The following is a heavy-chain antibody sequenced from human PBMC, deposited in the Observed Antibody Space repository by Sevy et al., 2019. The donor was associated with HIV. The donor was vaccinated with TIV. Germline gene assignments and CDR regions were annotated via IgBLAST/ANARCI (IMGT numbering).Heavy chain of an antibody. D-gene: IGHD4-17*01. V-gene: IGHV3-23*01. CDR3: ARGDEPATDYADYVPNAFDI. CDR1: GFTFRNYA. CDR2: ISGPGALT. Sequence: GGSLRLSCEASGFTFRNYAMSYVRQTPGKGLEWVSSISGPGALTYYADSVKGRFTISRDNSKNTLFLQMNSLRAEDTALYYCARGDEPATDYADYVPNAFDIWGQGTMVTVSS. J-gene: IGHJ3*02.